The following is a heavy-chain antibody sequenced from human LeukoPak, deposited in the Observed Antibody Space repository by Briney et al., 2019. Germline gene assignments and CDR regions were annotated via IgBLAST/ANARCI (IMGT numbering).Heavy chain of an antibody. CDR3: ARGPVYGGYGDKWFDP. CDR1: GFTFSSYA. CDR2: ITSNGGST. D-gene: IGHD5-12*01. J-gene: IGHJ5*02. V-gene: IGHV3-64*01. Sequence: GGSLRLSCAASGFTFSSYAMHRVRQAPGKGLEYVSAITSNGGSTYYANSVKGRFTISRDNSKNTLYLQMGSLRADDMAVYYCARGPVYGGYGDKWFDPWGQGTLVTVSS.